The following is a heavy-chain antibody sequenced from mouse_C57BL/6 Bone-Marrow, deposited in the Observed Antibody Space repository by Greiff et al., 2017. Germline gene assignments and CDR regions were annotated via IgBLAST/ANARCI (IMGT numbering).Heavy chain of an antibody. CDR2: ISSGGSYT. CDR3: ARHPRYDYGGSWFAY. J-gene: IGHJ3*01. V-gene: IGHV5-6*02. D-gene: IGHD1-1*02. Sequence: EVKVEESGADLVKPGGSLKLSCAASGFTFSSYGMSWVRQTPDKRLEWVATISSGGSYTYYPDSVQGRYTISRDNANNTPYLQMSSLTSEDTAVYYCARHPRYDYGGSWFAYWGQGTLVTVSA. CDR1: GFTFSSYG.